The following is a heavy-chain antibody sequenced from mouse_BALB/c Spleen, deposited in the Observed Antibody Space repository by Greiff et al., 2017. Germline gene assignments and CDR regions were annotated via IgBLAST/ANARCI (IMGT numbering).Heavy chain of an antibody. Sequence: VQLKESGAELVKPGASVKLSCTASGFNIKDTYMHWVKQRPEQGLEWIGRIDPANGNTKYDPKFQGKATITADTSSNTAYLQLSSLTSEDTAVYYCARAGYYGSSYGFYFDYWGQGTTLTVSS. D-gene: IGHD1-1*01. J-gene: IGHJ2*01. CDR1: GFNIKDTY. CDR2: IDPANGNT. CDR3: ARAGYYGSSYGFYFDY. V-gene: IGHV14-3*02.